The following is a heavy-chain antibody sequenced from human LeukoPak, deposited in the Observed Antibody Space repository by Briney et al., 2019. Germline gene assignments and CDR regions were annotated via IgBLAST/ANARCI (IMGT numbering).Heavy chain of an antibody. CDR2: ISGSGGST. V-gene: IGHV3-23*01. CDR3: AKDGSYYGFYYFDY. Sequence: GGSLRLSCAASGFTFSSYAMSWVRQAPGKGLEWVSAISGSGGSTYYADSVKGRFTISRDNSKNTLYLQMNSLRAEDTAVYYRAKDGSYYGFYYFDYWGQGTLVTVSS. J-gene: IGHJ4*02. D-gene: IGHD1-26*01. CDR1: GFTFSSYA.